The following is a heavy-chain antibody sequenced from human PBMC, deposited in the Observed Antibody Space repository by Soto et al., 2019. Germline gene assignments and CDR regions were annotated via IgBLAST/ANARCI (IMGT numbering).Heavy chain of an antibody. J-gene: IGHJ4*02. D-gene: IGHD6-19*01. Sequence: ASVKVSCKASGYTFTSYAMNWVRQAPGQRLEWMGWINAGNGNTRYSQKFQARVTITRDTSASTAYMELSSLRSEDTAVYYCARDSSGWYYYWGQGTLVTVSS. CDR2: INAGNGNT. CDR1: GYTFTSYA. CDR3: ARDSSGWYYY. V-gene: IGHV1-3*01.